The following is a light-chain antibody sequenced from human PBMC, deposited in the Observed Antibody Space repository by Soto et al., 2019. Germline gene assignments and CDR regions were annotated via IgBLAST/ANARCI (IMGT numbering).Light chain of an antibody. V-gene: IGKV1-5*03. Sequence: DIQMTQSPSTLSASVGDRVTITCRASQSISSWLAWYQQKPGKAPKLLIYKASSLESGVPSRFSGCGSGTEFTLTISSLQPDDFATYYFQQYNSYSLTFGGGTKVEIK. J-gene: IGKJ4*01. CDR3: QQYNSYSLT. CDR1: QSISSW. CDR2: KAS.